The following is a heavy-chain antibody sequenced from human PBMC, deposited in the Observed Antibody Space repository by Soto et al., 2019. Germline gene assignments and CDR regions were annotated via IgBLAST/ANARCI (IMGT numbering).Heavy chain of an antibody. Sequence: QVQLGESAGGVVQPGGSLRLSCSASGFTFSDYAMQWVRQAPGKGLEWVAGISSDGNRKYYATSVKGRFAISKDKSMGTLFLQMDSLGTDDTAVYYCTKVETSGRGPPFSCDIWGQGTMVTVSS. J-gene: IGHJ3*02. CDR1: GFTFSDYA. V-gene: IGHV3-30*18. D-gene: IGHD6-19*01. CDR3: TKVETSGRGPPFSCDI. CDR2: ISSDGNRK.